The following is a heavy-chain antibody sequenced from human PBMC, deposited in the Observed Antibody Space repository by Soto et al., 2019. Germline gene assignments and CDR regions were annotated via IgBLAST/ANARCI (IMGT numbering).Heavy chain of an antibody. CDR3: ARDLRGCSGYDSPNWFDP. V-gene: IGHV1-69*08. J-gene: IGHJ5*02. Sequence: QVQLVQSGAEVKKPGSSVKVSCKASGGTFSSYTISWVRQAPGQGLEWMGRIIPILGIANYAQKFQGRVTITADKSTSTAYMELSSLRSEDTAVYYCARDLRGCSGYDSPNWFDPWGQGTLVTVSS. CDR2: IIPILGIA. CDR1: GGTFSSYT. D-gene: IGHD5-12*01.